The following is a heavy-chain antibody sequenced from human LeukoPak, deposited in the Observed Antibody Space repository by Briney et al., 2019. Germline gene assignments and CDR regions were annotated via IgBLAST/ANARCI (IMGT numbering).Heavy chain of an antibody. CDR2: IYSGGNT. CDR3: ARAVSSGYDPFDY. Sequence: GGSLRLSCAASGFTVSSNYMSWVRQAPGKGLEWVSVIYSGGNTYYADSVKGRFTISRDNSKNTLYLQMNSLRAEDKAVYYCARAVSSGYDPFDYWGQGTLVTVSS. V-gene: IGHV3-53*01. CDR1: GFTVSSNY. D-gene: IGHD3-22*01. J-gene: IGHJ4*02.